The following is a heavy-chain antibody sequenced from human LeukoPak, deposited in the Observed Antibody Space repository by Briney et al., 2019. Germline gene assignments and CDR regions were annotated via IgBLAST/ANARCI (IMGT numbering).Heavy chain of an antibody. D-gene: IGHD3-10*01. CDR3: AQEGWGPYYYGSEQLYYFDC. V-gene: IGHV3-23*01. CDR1: GFRLTKFS. J-gene: IGHJ4*02. Sequence: GGSLSLSRAASGFRLTKFSISWVRQPPGKGLAWVSLVIVSCGDTFYADSVKGRFTVSRHNSKNTLYLQMTSLRAEDTAVYYCAQEGWGPYYYGSEQLYYFDCWGQGTLVTASS. CDR2: VIVSCGDT.